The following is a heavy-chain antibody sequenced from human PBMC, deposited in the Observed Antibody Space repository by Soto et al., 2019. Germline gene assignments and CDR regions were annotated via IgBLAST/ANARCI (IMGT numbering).Heavy chain of an antibody. CDR1: GYTFTGYY. D-gene: IGHD2-2*02. J-gene: IGHJ5*02. CDR2: INPNSGGT. CDR3: ARDQGYCSSTSCYTGGEYNWFDP. Sequence: EASVKVSCKASGYTFTGYYMHWVRQAPGQGLEWMGWINPNSGGTNYAQKFQGWVTMTRDTSISTAYMELSRLRSDDTAVYYCARDQGYCSSTSCYTGGEYNWFDPWGQGTLVTVSS. V-gene: IGHV1-2*04.